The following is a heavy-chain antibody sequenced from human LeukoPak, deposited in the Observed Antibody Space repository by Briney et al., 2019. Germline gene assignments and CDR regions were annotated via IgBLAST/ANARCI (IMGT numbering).Heavy chain of an antibody. D-gene: IGHD5-18*01. Sequence: ASVKVSYKASGYTFTSYAMHWVRQAPGQRLEWMGWINAGNGSTKYSQKFQGRVTITRDTSASTAYMELSSLRSEDTAVYYCARRRYSYGYGMDVWGQGTTVTVSS. CDR1: GYTFTSYA. CDR2: INAGNGST. V-gene: IGHV1-3*01. J-gene: IGHJ6*02. CDR3: ARRRYSYGYGMDV.